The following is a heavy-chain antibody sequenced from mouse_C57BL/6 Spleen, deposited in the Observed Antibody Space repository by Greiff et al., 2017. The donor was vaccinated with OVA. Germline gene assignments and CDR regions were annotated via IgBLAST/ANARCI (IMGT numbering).Heavy chain of an antibody. CDR3: ARGGDYDGFAY. CDR2: IYPSDSET. V-gene: IGHV1-61*01. D-gene: IGHD2-4*01. Sequence: QVQLQQPGAELVRPGSSVKLSYKASGYTFTSYWLDWVKQRPGQGLEWIGNIYPSDSETHYNQKFKDKATLTVDKSSSTAYMQLSSLTSEDSAVYYCARGGDYDGFAYWGQGTLVTVSA. CDR1: GYTFTSYW. J-gene: IGHJ3*01.